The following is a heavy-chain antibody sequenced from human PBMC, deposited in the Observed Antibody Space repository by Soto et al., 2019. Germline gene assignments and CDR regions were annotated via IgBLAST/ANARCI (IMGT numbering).Heavy chain of an antibody. Sequence: VQLQESGPGLVEPSGTLSLTCTASSGPFGSGIWSSWVRQPPGKGLEWIGELHHTGNTNYNPSRKRRLAMSGGESENRCTLRLSFSAAADSAGYYGAGAVRLSPFEFWGRGTQVTVSS. D-gene: IGHD3-10*01. CDR2: LHHTGNT. J-gene: IGHJ4*02. V-gene: IGHV4-4*02. CDR3: AGAVRLSPFEF. CDR1: SGPFGSGIW.